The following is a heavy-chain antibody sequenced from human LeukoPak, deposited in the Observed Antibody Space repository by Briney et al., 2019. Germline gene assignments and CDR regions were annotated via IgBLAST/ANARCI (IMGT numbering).Heavy chain of an antibody. CDR1: GYSISSGYY. CDR2: IYHSGST. V-gene: IGHV4-38-2*01. Sequence: PSETLSLTCAVSGYSISSGYYWGWFRQPPGKGLEWIGSIYHSGSTYYNPSLKSRVTISVDTSKNQFSLKLSSVTAADTAVYYCARASYDSSGYWGDEFDYWGQGTLVTVSS. D-gene: IGHD3-22*01. J-gene: IGHJ4*02. CDR3: ARASYDSSGYWGDEFDY.